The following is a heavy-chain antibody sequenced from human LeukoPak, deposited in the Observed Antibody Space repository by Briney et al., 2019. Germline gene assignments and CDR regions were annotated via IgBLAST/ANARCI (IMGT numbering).Heavy chain of an antibody. CDR3: ARERDYSGQLDY. CDR2: ISSSSSYI. CDR1: GFTFSSYE. D-gene: IGHD5-12*01. V-gene: IGHV3-21*01. Sequence: GGSLRLSCAASGFTFSSYEMNWVRQAPGKGLEWVSSISSSSSYIYYADSVKGRFTISRDNAKNSLYLQMNSLRAEDTAVYYCARERDYSGQLDYWGQGTLVTVSS. J-gene: IGHJ4*02.